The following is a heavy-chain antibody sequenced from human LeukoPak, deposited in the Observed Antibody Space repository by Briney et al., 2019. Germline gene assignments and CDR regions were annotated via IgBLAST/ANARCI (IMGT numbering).Heavy chain of an antibody. CDR2: ISSSGSTI. CDR1: GFTFSSCE. V-gene: IGHV3-48*03. CDR3: AELDAFDI. Sequence: PGGSLRLSCAASGFTFSSCEMNWVRQAPGKGLEWVSYISSSGSTIYYADSVKGRFTISRDNAKNSLYLQMNSLRAEDTAVYYCAELDAFDIWGQGTMVTVFS. D-gene: IGHD1-26*01. J-gene: IGHJ3*02.